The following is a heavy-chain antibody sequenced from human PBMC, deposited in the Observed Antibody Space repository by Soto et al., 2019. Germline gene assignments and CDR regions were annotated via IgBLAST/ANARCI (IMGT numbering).Heavy chain of an antibody. V-gene: IGHV3-53*01. Sequence: GGSLRLSCAVSGLTVSRTQMSWVRQAPGKGLQWVSVIYSGGSTYYANAVKGRFTISRDISENTVYLELDKLTVDDTAVYYCARDSEPEYSSSILFDYWGQGTLVTVSS. CDR3: ARDSEPEYSSSILFDY. D-gene: IGHD6-6*01. CDR1: GLTVSRTQ. CDR2: IYSGGST. J-gene: IGHJ4*02.